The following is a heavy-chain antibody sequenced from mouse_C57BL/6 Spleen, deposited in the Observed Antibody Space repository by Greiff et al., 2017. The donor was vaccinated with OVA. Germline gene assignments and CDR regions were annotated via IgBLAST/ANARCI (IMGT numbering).Heavy chain of an antibody. V-gene: IGHV1-69*01. Sequence: QVQLQQPGAELVMPGASVKLSCKASGYTFTSYWMHWVKQRPGQGLEWIGEIDPSDSYTNYNQKFKGKSTLTVDNSSSTAYMQLSSLTSEDAAVYYCARQGAMDYWGQGTSVTVSS. J-gene: IGHJ4*01. CDR1: GYTFTSYW. CDR3: ARQGAMDY. CDR2: IDPSDSYT.